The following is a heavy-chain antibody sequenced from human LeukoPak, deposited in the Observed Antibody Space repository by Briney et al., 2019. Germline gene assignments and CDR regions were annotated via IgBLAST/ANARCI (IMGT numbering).Heavy chain of an antibody. V-gene: IGHV3-7*02. Sequence: GGSLRLSCEASGFTFTNYWMGWVRQAPGKGLEWVANIDQDGSETYFVDSVKGRFTISRDNAKNSLNLQMNSLRAEDTAVYYCARGDGGSYQGRFDYWGQGTLVTVSS. CDR1: GFTFTNYW. CDR3: ARGDGGSYQGRFDY. CDR2: IDQDGSET. D-gene: IGHD1-26*01. J-gene: IGHJ4*02.